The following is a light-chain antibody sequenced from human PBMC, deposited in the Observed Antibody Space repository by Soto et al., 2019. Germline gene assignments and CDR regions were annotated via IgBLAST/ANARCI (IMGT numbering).Light chain of an antibody. Sequence: QSALTQPPSASGSPGQSVAISCTGTSSDVGGYNFVSWYQQHPGKAPKLMIYEVTKRPSGVPDRFSGSKSGNTASLPVSGLQAEDEADYYCCSYAGNNIYVFGTGTKLTVL. CDR3: CSYAGNNIYV. V-gene: IGLV2-8*01. CDR2: EVT. CDR1: SSDVGGYNF. J-gene: IGLJ1*01.